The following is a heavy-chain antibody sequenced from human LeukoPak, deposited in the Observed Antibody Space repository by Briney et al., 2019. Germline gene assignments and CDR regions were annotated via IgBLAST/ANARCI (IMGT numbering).Heavy chain of an antibody. CDR2: INPNSGGT. CDR3: ARDRPSRHYDILTGYPKATYYFDY. D-gene: IGHD3-9*01. J-gene: IGHJ4*02. Sequence: ASVKVSCKASGYTFTAYCMHWVRQAPGQGLEWMGWINPNSGGTNYAQKFQGWVTMTRDTSISTAYMELSRLRSDDTAVYYCARDRPSRHYDILTGYPKATYYFDYWGQGTLVTVSS. V-gene: IGHV1-2*04. CDR1: GYTFTAYC.